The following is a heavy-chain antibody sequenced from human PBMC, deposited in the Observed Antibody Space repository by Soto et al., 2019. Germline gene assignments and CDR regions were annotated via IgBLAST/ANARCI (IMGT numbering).Heavy chain of an antibody. CDR3: VKGEYYYDSSGYYPFDY. J-gene: IGHJ4*02. CDR2: ISTNGGST. Sequence: GGSLRHSCSASGFNFSSYAMHWLRPAPGKGLEYVSSISTNGGSTHYADSVKGRFTISRDNSKNTQYLQMSSLRADDTAVYYCVKGEYYYDSSGYYPFDYWGQGTLVTVSS. D-gene: IGHD3-22*01. V-gene: IGHV3-64D*06. CDR1: GFNFSSYA.